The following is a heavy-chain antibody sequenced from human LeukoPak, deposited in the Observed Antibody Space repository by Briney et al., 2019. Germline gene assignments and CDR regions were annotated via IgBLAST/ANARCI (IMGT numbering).Heavy chain of an antibody. CDR2: ISAHDFST. CDR3: VKATAYSSGWPSIDY. CDR1: GFTFSIYS. J-gene: IGHJ4*02. V-gene: IGHV3-43*02. Sequence: GGSLRLSCAASGFTFSIYSMNWVRQAPGKGLEWVSLISAHDFSTYYADSVKGRFTISRDNSKNSLYVQMNSLRTEDTALYYCVKATAYSSGWPSIDYWGQGTLVTVFS. D-gene: IGHD6-19*01.